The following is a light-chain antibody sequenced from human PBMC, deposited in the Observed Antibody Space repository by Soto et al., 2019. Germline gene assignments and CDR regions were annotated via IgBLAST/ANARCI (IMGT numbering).Light chain of an antibody. J-gene: IGKJ5*01. CDR3: QQRHNWPIT. V-gene: IGKV3-11*01. Sequence: EIVLTHSPATLSLSPCERATLSFRASETIRNLLAWYQQRPGQAPRLLIYDAFSRAPGIPARFSGGGSGTDFTLTISSLEPEDFGVYYCQQRHNWPITFGQGTRLETK. CDR2: DAF. CDR1: ETIRNL.